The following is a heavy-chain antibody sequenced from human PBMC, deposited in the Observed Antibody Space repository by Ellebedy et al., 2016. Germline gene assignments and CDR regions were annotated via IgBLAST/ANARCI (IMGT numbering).Heavy chain of an antibody. CDR2: IYPGDSDT. D-gene: IGHD1-1*01. CDR3: ARQLLLERPSFREDYFDY. CDR1: GYSFTSYW. Sequence: GGSLRLSCKGSGYSFTSYWIGWVRQMPGKGLEWMGIIYPGDSDTRYSPSFQGQVTISADKSISTAYLQWSSLKASDTAMYYCARQLLLERPSFREDYFDYWGQGTLVTVSS. V-gene: IGHV5-51*01. J-gene: IGHJ4*02.